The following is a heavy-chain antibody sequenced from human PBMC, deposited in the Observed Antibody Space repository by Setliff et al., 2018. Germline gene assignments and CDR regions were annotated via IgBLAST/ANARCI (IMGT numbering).Heavy chain of an antibody. CDR2: IYFSGST. CDR1: GGSIDSGDYY. D-gene: IGHD6-19*01. J-gene: IGHJ5*02. CDR3: AREVAGIYHYFDP. V-gene: IGHV4-30-4*08. Sequence: SETLSLTCTVSGGSIDSGDYYWNWIRQPPGKGLEWIGYIYFSGSTYYNPSLKSRVTLSLDTSKNQFSLKLNSVTAADTALYFCAREVAGIYHYFDPGGQGTRVTSPQ.